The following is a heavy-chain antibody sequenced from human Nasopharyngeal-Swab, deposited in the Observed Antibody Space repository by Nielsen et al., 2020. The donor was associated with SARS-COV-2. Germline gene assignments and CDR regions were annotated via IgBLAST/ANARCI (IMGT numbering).Heavy chain of an antibody. CDR2: ISHDGSNK. J-gene: IGHJ4*02. CDR1: GFTSSSYG. D-gene: IGHD2-21*02. V-gene: IGHV3-30*03. Sequence: GEPLKISCAASGFTSSSYGMHWVRQAPGKGLEWVAVISHDGSNKYYADSVKGRFTISRDDSKNTLYLQMNSLRAEDTAVYYCARGHNTYCGGDCYSLAPDYWGQGTLVTVSS. CDR3: ARGHNTYCGGDCYSLAPDY.